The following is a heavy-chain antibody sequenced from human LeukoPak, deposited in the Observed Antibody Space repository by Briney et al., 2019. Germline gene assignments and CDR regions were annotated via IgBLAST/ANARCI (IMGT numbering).Heavy chain of an antibody. V-gene: IGHV3-7*01. D-gene: IGHD4-17*01. CDR2: IKHDGSEK. J-gene: IGHJ4*02. CDR3: ARAPYGDYYFDY. CDR1: GFTFSDYY. Sequence: GGSLRLSCAASGFTFSDYYMSWIRQAPGKGLEWVANIKHDGSEKYYVDSVKGRFTISRDNAKNSLYLQMNSLRAEDTAVYYCARAPYGDYYFDYWGQGTLVTVSS.